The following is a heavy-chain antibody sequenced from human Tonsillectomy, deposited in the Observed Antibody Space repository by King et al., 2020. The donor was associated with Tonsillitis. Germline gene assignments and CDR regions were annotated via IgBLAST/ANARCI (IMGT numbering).Heavy chain of an antibody. CDR3: ARGYCSGGSCYSGLFDY. J-gene: IGHJ4*02. Sequence: LQLQESGPGLVKPSETLSLTCAVSGYSISSGYYWGWIRQPPGKGLECIGNIYHSGSTYYNPSLKSRVTISVDTSKNQFSLKLSPVTAADTAVYYCARGYCSGGSCYSGLFDYWGQGTLVTVSS. V-gene: IGHV4-38-2*01. CDR1: GYSISSGYY. CDR2: IYHSGST. D-gene: IGHD2-15*01.